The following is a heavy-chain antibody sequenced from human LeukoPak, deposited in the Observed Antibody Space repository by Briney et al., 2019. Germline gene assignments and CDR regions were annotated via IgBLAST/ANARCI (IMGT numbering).Heavy chain of an antibody. CDR3: AIPFGTPRFKYYIAV. J-gene: IGHJ6*03. V-gene: IGHV3-23*01. D-gene: IGHD3-3*01. CDR1: GWIFSRYA. Sequence: GWSLTLSCLSCGWIFSRYAMSWLRQAPAKGLEGVSAISGSGGSTYYADSVKGRFTISRDNSKSTLYLQMNSLRAEDKAVYYCAIPFGTPRFKYYIAVWGKKTTVTVSS. CDR2: ISGSGGST.